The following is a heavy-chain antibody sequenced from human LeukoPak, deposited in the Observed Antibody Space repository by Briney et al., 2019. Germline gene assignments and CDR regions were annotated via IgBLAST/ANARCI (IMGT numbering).Heavy chain of an antibody. V-gene: IGHV3-21*01. D-gene: IGHD1-26*01. J-gene: IGHJ4*02. Sequence: GGSLRLSCAASGFTFSSYSMNWVRQAPGKGLEWVSSISSSSSYIYYADSVKGRFTISRDNAKNSLYLQMNSLRAEDTAVYYCARDAVGATTGLDYWGQGTLVTVSS. CDR3: ARDAVGATTGLDY. CDR2: ISSSSSYI. CDR1: GFTFSSYS.